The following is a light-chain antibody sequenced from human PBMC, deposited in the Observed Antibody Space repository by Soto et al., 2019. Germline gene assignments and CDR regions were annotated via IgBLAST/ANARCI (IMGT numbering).Light chain of an antibody. CDR2: KAT. Sequence: DIQMTQSPSTLSASVGDRVTIACRASQSISTWLAWYQQKPGKAPKLLIYKATILERGVPSRFRGSASAKEFTLTISSLQHEDFASYYCQQYEIFPLTFGGGTKVEIK. V-gene: IGKV1-5*03. J-gene: IGKJ4*01. CDR1: QSISTW. CDR3: QQYEIFPLT.